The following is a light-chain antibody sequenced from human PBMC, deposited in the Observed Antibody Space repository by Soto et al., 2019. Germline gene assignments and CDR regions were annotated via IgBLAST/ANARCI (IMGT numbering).Light chain of an antibody. CDR2: AVT. J-gene: IGLJ3*02. CDR3: AAWDDSLNGPV. CDR1: SSDVGAYNF. Sequence: QSALTQPRSVSGSPGQSVSISCTGTSSDVGAYNFVSWYQQHPGKAPRLLIYAVTKRPSGVPDRFSGSKSGTSASLAISGLQSEDEADYYCAAWDDSLNGPVFGGGTKVTVL. V-gene: IGLV2-11*01.